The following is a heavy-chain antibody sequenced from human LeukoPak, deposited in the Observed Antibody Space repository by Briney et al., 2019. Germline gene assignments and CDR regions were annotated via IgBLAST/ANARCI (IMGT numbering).Heavy chain of an antibody. CDR1: GFTFSGSS. CDR3: AREYYYDTDAGNY. CDR2: ITGSGTYI. V-gene: IGHV3-21*01. Sequence: GGSLRLSCAASGFTFSGSSMSWVRQAPGKGPEWVSSITGSGTYIYYADSVKGRFTISRDNIQRSVYLQMNSLRAEDTAVYYCAREYYYDTDAGNYWGPGTLVTVSS. J-gene: IGHJ4*02. D-gene: IGHD3-22*01.